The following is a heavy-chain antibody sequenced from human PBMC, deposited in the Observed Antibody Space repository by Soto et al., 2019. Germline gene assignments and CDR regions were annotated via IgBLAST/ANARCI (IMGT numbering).Heavy chain of an antibody. CDR1: GGSFSGYY. Sequence: SETLSLTCAVYGGSFSGYYWTWIRQPPGTGLEWIGEINHSGSTNYNPSLKSRVTISVDTSKNQFSLKLSSVTAADTAVYYCARVAYYDSSGPQGAFDIWGQGTMVTVS. D-gene: IGHD3-22*01. J-gene: IGHJ3*02. CDR3: ARVAYYDSSGPQGAFDI. V-gene: IGHV4-34*01. CDR2: INHSGST.